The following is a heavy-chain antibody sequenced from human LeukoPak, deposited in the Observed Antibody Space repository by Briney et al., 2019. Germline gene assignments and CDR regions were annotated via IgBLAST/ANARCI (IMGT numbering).Heavy chain of an antibody. J-gene: IGHJ4*02. Sequence: GGSLGLSCAASGFTVNNKYMNWVRQAPGKGLEWVSVIYSGGSTYYADSVKGRFTISRDNSKNTLYLQMNSLRAEDTAVYYCASFYGDRSLDYWGQGTLVTVSS. V-gene: IGHV3-53*01. CDR3: ASFYGDRSLDY. D-gene: IGHD4-17*01. CDR2: IYSGGST. CDR1: GFTVNNKY.